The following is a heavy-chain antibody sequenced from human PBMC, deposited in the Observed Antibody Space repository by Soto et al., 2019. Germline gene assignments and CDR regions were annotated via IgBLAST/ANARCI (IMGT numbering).Heavy chain of an antibody. CDR1: GYSISSGYY. V-gene: IGHV4-38-2*02. CDR3: ARDRGLEWLIDY. Sequence: PSETLSLTCAVSGYSISSGYYWGCIRQPPGKGLEWIGSIYHSGSTYYNPSLKSRVTISVDTSKNQFSLKLSSVTAADTAVYYCARDRGLEWLIDYWGQGTLVTVSS. J-gene: IGHJ4*02. CDR2: IYHSGST. D-gene: IGHD3-3*01.